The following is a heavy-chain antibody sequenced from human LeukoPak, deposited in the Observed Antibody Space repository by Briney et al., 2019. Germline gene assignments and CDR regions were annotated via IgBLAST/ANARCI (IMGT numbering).Heavy chain of an antibody. D-gene: IGHD2-2*01. CDR1: GFTFSSYS. V-gene: IGHV3-21*01. Sequence: GGSLRLSCAASGFTFSSYSMNWVRQAPGKGLEWVSSISSSSSYIYYAVSVKGRFTISRDNAKSSLYLQMNSLRAEDTAVYYCAREKVPAELDYWGQGTLVTVSS. J-gene: IGHJ4*02. CDR2: ISSSSSYI. CDR3: AREKVPAELDY.